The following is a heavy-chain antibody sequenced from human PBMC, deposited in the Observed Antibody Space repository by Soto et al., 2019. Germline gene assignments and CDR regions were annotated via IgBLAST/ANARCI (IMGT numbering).Heavy chain of an antibody. V-gene: IGHV3-30*18. Sequence: QVQLVESGGGVVQPGRSLRLSCASSGFTFSSYAMHWVRQAPGKGLEWVAVISYDGSDKYYADSVKGRSTISRDNSKNTLNLQMISLRADDTAVYYCAKALGELSPESYDYWGQGTLITVSS. J-gene: IGHJ4*02. D-gene: IGHD3-16*02. CDR3: AKALGELSPESYDY. CDR2: ISYDGSDK. CDR1: GFTFSSYA.